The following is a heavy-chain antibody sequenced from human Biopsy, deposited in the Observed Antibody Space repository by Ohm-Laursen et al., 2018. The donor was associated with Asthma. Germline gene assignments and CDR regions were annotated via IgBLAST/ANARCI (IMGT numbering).Heavy chain of an antibody. J-gene: IGHJ1*01. CDR1: GFTFGDYW. D-gene: IGHD3-3*02. Sequence: SLRLSCSAFGFTFGDYWMSWVRQVPGKGLEWVANIKHDGSEKNHVDSLKGRFTISRDNAKNSLYLQMNSLRAEDTAVYYCAGTFHFWSPYHAEHYQLWGQGTLVTVSP. CDR2: IKHDGSEK. CDR3: AGTFHFWSPYHAEHYQL. V-gene: IGHV3-7*01.